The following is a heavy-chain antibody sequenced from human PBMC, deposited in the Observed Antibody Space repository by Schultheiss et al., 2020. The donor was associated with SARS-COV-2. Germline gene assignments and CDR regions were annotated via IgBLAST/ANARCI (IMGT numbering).Heavy chain of an antibody. CDR1: GFTFSSYG. CDR2: ISSSSSYT. Sequence: GGSLRLSCAASGFTFSSYGMHWVRQAPGKGLEWVSYISSSSSYTNYADSVKGRFTISRDNAKNSLYLQMNSLRAEDTAVYYCARGRDSSSWPFDYWGQGTLVTVSS. D-gene: IGHD6-13*01. CDR3: ARGRDSSSWPFDY. J-gene: IGHJ4*02. V-gene: IGHV3-21*05.